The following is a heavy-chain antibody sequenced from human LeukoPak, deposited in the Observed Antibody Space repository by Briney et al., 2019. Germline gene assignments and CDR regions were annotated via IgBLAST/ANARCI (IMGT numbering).Heavy chain of an antibody. CDR2: IFYSGSP. CDR3: ARDPRGIVGANHNWFDP. V-gene: IGHV4-39*07. J-gene: IGHJ5*02. CDR1: GGSISSSSYY. D-gene: IGHD1-26*01. Sequence: NPSGTLSLTCSVSGGSISSSSYYWGWIHQPPGKGLEWIGTIFYSGSPYYNPSLKSRLTISVDTSKSQFSLKLISVTAADTAVYYCARDPRGIVGANHNWFDPWGQGTLVTVSS.